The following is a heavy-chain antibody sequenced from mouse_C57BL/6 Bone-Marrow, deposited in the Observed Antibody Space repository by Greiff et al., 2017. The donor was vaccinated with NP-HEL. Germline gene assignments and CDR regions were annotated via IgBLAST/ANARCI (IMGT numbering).Heavy chain of an antibody. CDR2: ISSGGSYT. Sequence: EVKLMESGGDLVKPGGSLKLSCAASGFTFSSYGMSWVRQTPDKRLEWVATISSGGSYTYYPDSVKGRFTISRDNAKNTLYLQMSSLKSEDTAMYYCARLGGGLLGSWGQGTSVTVSS. D-gene: IGHD2-2*01. CDR3: ARLGGGLLGS. J-gene: IGHJ4*01. CDR1: GFTFSSYG. V-gene: IGHV5-6*01.